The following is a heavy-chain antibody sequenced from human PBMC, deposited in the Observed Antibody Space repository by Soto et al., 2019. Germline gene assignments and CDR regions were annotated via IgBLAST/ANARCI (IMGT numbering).Heavy chain of an antibody. D-gene: IGHD3-22*01. CDR3: TTDSGIGYYDSSGYYPLY. Sequence: EVQLVESGGGXVXPXXSLRLSXAAXGXXFSXAXXXWVRXAPGKGLEWVGRIKSKTDGGTTDYAAPVKGRFTISRDDSKNTLYLQMNSLKTEDTAVYYCTTDSGIGYYDSSGYYPLYWGQGTLVTVSS. J-gene: IGHJ4*02. CDR1: GXXFSXAX. CDR2: IKSKTDGGTT. V-gene: IGHV3-15*07.